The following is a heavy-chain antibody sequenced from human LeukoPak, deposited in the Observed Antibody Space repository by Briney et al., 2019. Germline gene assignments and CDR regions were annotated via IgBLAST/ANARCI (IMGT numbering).Heavy chain of an antibody. J-gene: IGHJ6*04. CDR2: IKRKVNSETT. Sequence: GRSLRLSCATAGFTFTSAWMSSVSQAPGKWLESDGRIKRKVNSETTAYGAAVQARFIISRADSYSILYLQMNSLLAYVTAPYYCIADVAQFFPYAMDVGGKETTATVSP. V-gene: IGHV3-15*05. CDR1: GFTFTSAW. CDR3: IADVAQFFPYAMDV.